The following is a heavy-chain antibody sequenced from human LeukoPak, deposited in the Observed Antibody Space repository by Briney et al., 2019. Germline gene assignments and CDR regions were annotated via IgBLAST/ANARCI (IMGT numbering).Heavy chain of an antibody. J-gene: IGHJ3*02. CDR1: GFTFSSYW. V-gene: IGHV3-7*04. CDR2: IKQDGSEK. CDR3: ARATSKRGNSASYRRDAFDI. D-gene: IGHD1-26*01. Sequence: PGGSLRLSCAASGFTFSSYWMSWVRQAPGEGLEWVANIKQDGSEKYYVDSVKGRFTISRDNAKNSLYLQMNSLRAEDTAVYYCARATSKRGNSASYRRDAFDIWGQGTMVTVSS.